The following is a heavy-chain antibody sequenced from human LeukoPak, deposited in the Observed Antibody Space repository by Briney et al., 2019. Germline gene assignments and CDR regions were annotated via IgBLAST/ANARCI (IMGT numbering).Heavy chain of an antibody. CDR1: GGTFTSYA. Sequence: SVKVSCKASGGTFTSYAISWVRQAPGQGLEWMGGIIPIFGTANYAQKFQGRVTITTDESTSTAYMELSSLRSEDTAVYYCARENRGRYCSSTSCYSHYYYYYMDVWGKGTTVTVSS. CDR2: IIPIFGTA. J-gene: IGHJ6*03. D-gene: IGHD2-2*02. CDR3: ARENRGRYCSSTSCYSHYYYYYMDV. V-gene: IGHV1-69*05.